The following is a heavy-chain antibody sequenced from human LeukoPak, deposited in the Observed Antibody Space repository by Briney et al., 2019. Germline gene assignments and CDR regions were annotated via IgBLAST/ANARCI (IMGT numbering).Heavy chain of an antibody. Sequence: PGGSLRLSCAASGFTFSSYAMSWVRQAPGKGLEWVSAISGSGGSTYHADSVKGRFTISRDNSKNTLYLQMNSLRAEDTAVYYCAKSRGGIVVVPAAIRFDPWGQGTLVTVSP. CDR1: GFTFSSYA. CDR2: ISGSGGST. D-gene: IGHD2-2*02. CDR3: AKSRGGIVVVPAAIRFDP. V-gene: IGHV3-23*01. J-gene: IGHJ5*02.